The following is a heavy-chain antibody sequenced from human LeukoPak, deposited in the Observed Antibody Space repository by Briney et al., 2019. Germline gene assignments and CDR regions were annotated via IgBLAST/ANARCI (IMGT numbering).Heavy chain of an antibody. CDR1: GFTFSSYG. V-gene: IGHV3-30*02. CDR2: IRYDGSNK. D-gene: IGHD2-8*01. CDR3: AKDSSVLYYYYYYMDV. Sequence: QPGGSLRLSCAASGFTFSSYGMHWVRQAPGKGLEWVAFIRYDGSNKYYADSVKGRFTISRDNSKNTLYLQMNSLRAEDTAVYYCAKDSSVLYYYYYYMDVWGKGTTVTVSS. J-gene: IGHJ6*03.